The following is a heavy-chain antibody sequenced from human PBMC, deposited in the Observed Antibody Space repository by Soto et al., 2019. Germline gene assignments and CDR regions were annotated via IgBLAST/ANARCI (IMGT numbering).Heavy chain of an antibody. D-gene: IGHD6-19*01. J-gene: IGHJ3*02. Sequence: ASVKVSCKASGYTFTSYDINWVRQATGQGLEWMGWMNPNSGNTGYAQKFQGRVTMTRNTSISTAYMELSSLRSEDTAVYYCASARLEPWLVVAPNAFEIWGQGTMVTVSS. CDR3: ASARLEPWLVVAPNAFEI. CDR2: MNPNSGNT. CDR1: GYTFTSYD. V-gene: IGHV1-8*01.